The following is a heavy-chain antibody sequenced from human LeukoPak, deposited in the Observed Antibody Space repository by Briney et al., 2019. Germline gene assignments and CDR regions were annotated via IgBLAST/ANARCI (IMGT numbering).Heavy chain of an antibody. D-gene: IGHD3-22*01. CDR3: ARVPDDSSGLGYYFDY. J-gene: IGHJ4*02. Sequence: SETLSLTCTVSGGSISSYYWSWIRQPPGKGLEWIGYIYYSGSTNYNPSLKSRVTISVDTSKNQFSLKLSSVTAADTAVYYCARVPDDSSGLGYYFDYWGQGTLVTVSS. CDR2: IYYSGST. CDR1: GGSISSYY. V-gene: IGHV4-59*08.